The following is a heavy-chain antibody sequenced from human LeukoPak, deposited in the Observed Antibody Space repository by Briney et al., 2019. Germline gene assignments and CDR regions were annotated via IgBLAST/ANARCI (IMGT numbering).Heavy chain of an antibody. CDR3: AKVPYDSSGYYFFDY. CDR2: ISGSSSST. CDR1: EFTFRSYA. V-gene: IGHV3-23*01. Sequence: GGSLRLSCAASEFTFRSYAMSWVRQAPGKGLEWVSAISGSSSSTYYADSVKGRFTISRDNSKNTLCLQMNSLRAEDTAVYYCAKVPYDSSGYYFFDYLGQGTLVTVSS. J-gene: IGHJ4*02. D-gene: IGHD3-22*01.